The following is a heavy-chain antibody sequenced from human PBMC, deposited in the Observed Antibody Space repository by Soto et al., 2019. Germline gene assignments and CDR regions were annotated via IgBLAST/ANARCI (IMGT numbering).Heavy chain of an antibody. CDR2: FDPEDGET. J-gene: IGHJ4*02. D-gene: IGHD6-13*01. CDR3: AILFIAAAGTGRAAGFDY. Sequence: ASVKVSCKVSGYTLTELSMHWVRQAPGKGLEWMGGFDPEDGETIYAQKFQGRVTMTEDTSTDTAYMELSSLRSEDTAVYYCAILFIAAAGTGRAAGFDYWGQGTLVTVSS. V-gene: IGHV1-24*01. CDR1: GYTLTELS.